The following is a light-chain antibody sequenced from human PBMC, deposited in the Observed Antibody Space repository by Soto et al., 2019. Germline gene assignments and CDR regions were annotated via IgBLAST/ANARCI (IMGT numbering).Light chain of an antibody. J-gene: IGKJ2*01. Sequence: VLTQSPSSLAVSLGERATVNCRSSQSVLDNSTNKSYLAWYQKKPGHPPKLLVHWASVREAGVPDRFSGGGSGTDFTLTISSLQVEDVEVYYCHQYYTTPQTFGQGTQLEIK. V-gene: IGKV4-1*01. CDR3: HQYYTTPQT. CDR1: QSVLDNSTNKSY. CDR2: WAS.